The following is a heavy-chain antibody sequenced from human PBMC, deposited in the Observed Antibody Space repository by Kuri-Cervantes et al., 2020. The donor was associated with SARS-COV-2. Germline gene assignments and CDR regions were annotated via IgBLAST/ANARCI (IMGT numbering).Heavy chain of an antibody. CDR3: ASDRVGASDY. CDR2: IYSGGST. J-gene: IGHJ4*02. Sequence: GESLKISCAASGFTVSSNYMSWVRQAPGKGLEWVSVIYSGGSTYYADSVKGRFTISRDNSKNTLYLQMNSLRAEDTAVYYCASDRVGASDYWGQGTLVTVSS. V-gene: IGHV3-66*02. D-gene: IGHD1-26*01. CDR1: GFTVSSNY.